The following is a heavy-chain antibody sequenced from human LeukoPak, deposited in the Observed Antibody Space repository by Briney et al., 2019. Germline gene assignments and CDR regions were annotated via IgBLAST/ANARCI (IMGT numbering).Heavy chain of an antibody. CDR3: ARESLRYFDWLLAYFDY. D-gene: IGHD3-9*01. J-gene: IGHJ4*02. Sequence: SETLSLTCAVYGGSFSGYYWSWIRQPPGKGLEWIGEINHSGSTNYNPSLKSRVTISVDTSKNQFSLKLSSVTAADTAVYYCARESLRYFDWLLAYFDYWGRGTLVTVSS. CDR1: GGSFSGYY. V-gene: IGHV4-34*01. CDR2: INHSGST.